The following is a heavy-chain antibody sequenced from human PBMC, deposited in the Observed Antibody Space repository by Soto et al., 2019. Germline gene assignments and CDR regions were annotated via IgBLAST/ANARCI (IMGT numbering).Heavy chain of an antibody. V-gene: IGHV3-66*01. Sequence: EVQLVESGGGLVQPGGSLRLSCAASGFTVSSNYMSWVRQAPGKGLEWVSVIYSGGTTYYADSVKGRFTISRDNSKNTLYLQMNSLRAEDTAVYYCARNGDRSEYRGWFDPWGQGTLVTVSS. CDR3: ARNGDRSEYRGWFDP. J-gene: IGHJ5*02. CDR1: GFTVSSNY. D-gene: IGHD6-6*01. CDR2: IYSGGTT.